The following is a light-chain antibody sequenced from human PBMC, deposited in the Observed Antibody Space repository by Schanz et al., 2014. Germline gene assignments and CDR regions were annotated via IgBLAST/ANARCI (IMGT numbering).Light chain of an antibody. J-gene: IGLJ3*02. V-gene: IGLV1-44*01. Sequence: QSVLTQPPSASGTPGQTVTISCSGDISNIGSNTVNWYQHLPGTAPKLLIYSNTLRPSGVPDRFSNSKSGTSASLAISGLQSEDEADYYCSTWDDILNGQGVFGGGTKVTVL. CDR1: ISNIGSNT. CDR3: STWDDILNGQGV. CDR2: SNT.